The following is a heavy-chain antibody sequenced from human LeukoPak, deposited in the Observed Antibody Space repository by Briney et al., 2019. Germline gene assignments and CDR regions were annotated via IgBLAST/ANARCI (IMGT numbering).Heavy chain of an antibody. Sequence: RPSQTLSLTCTVSGGSISSGGYYWSWIRQHPGKGLEWIGYIYYSGSTYYNPSLKSRVTISVDTSKNQFSLKLSSVTAADTAVYYCARVQRSYYGSGSYLVWFDPWGQGTLVTVSS. CDR3: ARVQRSYYGSGSYLVWFDP. V-gene: IGHV4-31*03. J-gene: IGHJ5*02. D-gene: IGHD3-10*01. CDR2: IYYSGST. CDR1: GGSISSGGYY.